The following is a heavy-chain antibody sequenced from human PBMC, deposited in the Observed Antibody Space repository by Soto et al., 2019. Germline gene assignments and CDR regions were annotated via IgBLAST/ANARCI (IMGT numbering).Heavy chain of an antibody. D-gene: IGHD1-26*01. J-gene: IGHJ4*02. CDR1: GAAISGYY. CDR2: IYYSGSTT. Sequence: QVRLQESGPGLVKPSETLSLTCVVSGAAISGYYWSWIRQPPGKGLEWIGFIYYSGSTTNYSPSLKNRVTISVDTSKNFISLRLGSVTAADTAIYYCVRDGRERQFDYWGQGTLVTVSS. V-gene: IGHV4-59*01. CDR3: VRDGRERQFDY.